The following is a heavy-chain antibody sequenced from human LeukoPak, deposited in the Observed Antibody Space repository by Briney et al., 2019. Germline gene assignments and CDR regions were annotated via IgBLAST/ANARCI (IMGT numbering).Heavy chain of an antibody. Sequence: QPGGSLRLSCAASGLTFSSYWMSWVRQAPGKGPEWVANIKPDGSGKYYVDSVKGRFTISRDNAENSLFLHMNSLRAEDTAVYYCAKDWIQLWYGDGWGQGTLVTVSS. CDR2: IKPDGSGK. V-gene: IGHV3-7*03. CDR3: AKDWIQLWYGDG. CDR1: GLTFSSYW. D-gene: IGHD5-18*01. J-gene: IGHJ4*02.